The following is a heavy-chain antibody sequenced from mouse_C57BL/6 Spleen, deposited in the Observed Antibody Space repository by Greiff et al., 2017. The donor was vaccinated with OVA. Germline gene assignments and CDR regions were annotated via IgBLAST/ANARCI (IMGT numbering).Heavy chain of an antibody. CDR1: GFTFTDYY. Sequence: EVKLVESGGGLVQPGGSLSLSCAASGFTFTDYYMSWVRQPPGKALEWLGFIRNKANGYTTEYSASVKGRFTISRDNSHSILYLQMNALSAEDSATYCCARGYDYDVGDYWGQGTTLTVSS. CDR2: IRNKANGYTT. J-gene: IGHJ2*01. CDR3: ARGYDYDVGDY. D-gene: IGHD2-4*01. V-gene: IGHV7-3*01.